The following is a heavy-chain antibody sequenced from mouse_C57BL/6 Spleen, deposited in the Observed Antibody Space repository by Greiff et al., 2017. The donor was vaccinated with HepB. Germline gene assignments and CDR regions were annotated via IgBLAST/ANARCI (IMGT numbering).Heavy chain of an antibody. CDR3: AREDYYGSSDEGFAY. Sequence: QVQLQQSGAELVQPGASVKISCKASGYAFSSYWMNWVKQRPGKGLEWIGQIYPGDGDTNYNGKFKGKATLTADKSSSTAYMQLSSLTSEDSAVYFCAREDYYGSSDEGFAYWGQGTLVTVSA. CDR1: GYAFSSYW. D-gene: IGHD1-1*01. J-gene: IGHJ3*01. CDR2: IYPGDGDT. V-gene: IGHV1-80*01.